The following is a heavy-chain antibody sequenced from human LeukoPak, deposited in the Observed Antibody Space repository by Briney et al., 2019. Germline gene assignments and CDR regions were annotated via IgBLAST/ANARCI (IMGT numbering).Heavy chain of an antibody. CDR3: AREGISSGWPYFDY. D-gene: IGHD6-19*01. Sequence: SETLSLTCTVSGGSISSYCWSWIRQPAGKGLEWIGRIYTSGSTNYNPSLKSRVTMSVDTSKNQFSLKLSSVTAADTAVYYCAREGISSGWPYFDYWGQGTLVTVSS. CDR2: IYTSGST. CDR1: GGSISSYC. V-gene: IGHV4-4*07. J-gene: IGHJ4*02.